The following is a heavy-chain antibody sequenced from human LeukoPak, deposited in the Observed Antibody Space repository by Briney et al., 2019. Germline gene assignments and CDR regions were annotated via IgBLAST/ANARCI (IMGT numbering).Heavy chain of an antibody. CDR3: ARAGPRIIDY. D-gene: IGHD2-15*01. Sequence: PSQTLSLTCTVSGGSISSGGNYCSGIRQHPGKGLEWIGYIYYSGSTYYNPSLKSRVTISVDTSKNQFSLKLSSVTAADTAVYYCARAGPRIIDYWGQGTLVTVSS. CDR2: IYYSGST. CDR1: GGSISSGGNY. J-gene: IGHJ4*02. V-gene: IGHV4-31*03.